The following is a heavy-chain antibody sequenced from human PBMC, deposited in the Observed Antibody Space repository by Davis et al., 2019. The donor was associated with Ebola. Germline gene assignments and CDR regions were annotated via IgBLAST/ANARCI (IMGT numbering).Heavy chain of an antibody. CDR3: AREWLRTGLDI. CDR2: TYYNYKRYN. V-gene: IGHV6-1*01. D-gene: IGHD3/OR15-3a*01. J-gene: IGHJ3*02. CDR1: GDSASSGG. Sequence: LSCAISGDSASSGGWNWIRQSPSRGLEWLGWTYYNYKRYNDYAVSVKSRISINPDTSKNQFFLQLNSVTPEDTAVYYCAREWLRTGLDIWGQGTMVIVSS.